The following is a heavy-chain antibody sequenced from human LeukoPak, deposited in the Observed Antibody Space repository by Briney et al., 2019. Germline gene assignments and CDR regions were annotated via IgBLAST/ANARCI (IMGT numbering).Heavy chain of an antibody. V-gene: IGHV3-30*18. CDR3: AKDLELGNIRPGDPIDY. Sequence: PGGSLRLSCAASGFTFSSYGMHWVRQAPGKGLEWVAVISYDGSNKYYADSVKGRFTISRDNSKNTLYLQMNSLRAEDTAVYYCAKDLELGNIRPGDPIDYWGQGTLVTVSS. CDR2: ISYDGSNK. J-gene: IGHJ4*02. CDR1: GFTFSSYG. D-gene: IGHD2/OR15-2a*01.